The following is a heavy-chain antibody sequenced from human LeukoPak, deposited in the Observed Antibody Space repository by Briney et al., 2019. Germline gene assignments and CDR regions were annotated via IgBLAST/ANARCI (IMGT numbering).Heavy chain of an antibody. Sequence: GGSLRLSCAASGFTFSSYAMSWVRQAPGRGLEWVSGISGSGGSTYYADSLKGRFTVSRDNSKNTLYLQMNSLRAEDTAVYHCAKEGYNWNDPFDYWGQGTLVTVSS. D-gene: IGHD1-1*01. CDR3: AKEGYNWNDPFDY. J-gene: IGHJ4*02. CDR1: GFTFSSYA. CDR2: ISGSGGST. V-gene: IGHV3-23*01.